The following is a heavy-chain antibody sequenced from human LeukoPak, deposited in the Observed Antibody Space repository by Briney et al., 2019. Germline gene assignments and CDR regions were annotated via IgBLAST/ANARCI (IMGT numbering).Heavy chain of an antibody. CDR3: ARAIPATSKYFFDS. V-gene: IGHV1-69*05. J-gene: IGHJ4*02. CDR1: GDTFSNSG. Sequence: ASVKVSCKASGDTFSNSGISWVRQAPGHGLEWMGGIIPIFGTTNYAQKFRGRVTVTTDESTSTAYMELSSLRSDDTAVYYCARAIPATSKYFFDSWAREPWSPSPQ. CDR2: IIPIFGTT. D-gene: IGHD2-2*02.